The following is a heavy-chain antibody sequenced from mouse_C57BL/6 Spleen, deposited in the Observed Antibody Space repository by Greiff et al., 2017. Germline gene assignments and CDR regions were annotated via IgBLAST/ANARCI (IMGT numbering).Heavy chain of an antibody. V-gene: IGHV1-81*01. CDR2: IYPRSGNT. Sequence: VQLQQSGAELARPGASVKLSCKASGYTFTSYGISWVKQRTGQGLEWIGEIYPRSGNTYYTEKCKGKATLTADKSSSTAYMELRSLTSEDSAVYVCARWDYLYEAMDYWGQGTSGTVSA. CDR3: ARWDYLYEAMDY. CDR1: GYTFTSYG. D-gene: IGHD5-5*01. J-gene: IGHJ4*01.